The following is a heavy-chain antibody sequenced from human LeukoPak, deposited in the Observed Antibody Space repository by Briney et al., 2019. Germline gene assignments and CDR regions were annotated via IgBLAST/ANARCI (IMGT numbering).Heavy chain of an antibody. J-gene: IGHJ4*02. CDR2: IYPGDSDT. CDR3: ARRGETIDHFDY. CDR1: GCISTSYS. Sequence: GESLTISCIYSGCISTSYSTGWVRQMPGKGLEWMGIIYPGDSDTRYSPSFQGQVTISADKSINTAYLQWSSLKASDTAIYYCARRGETIDHFDYWGQGTLVTVSS. D-gene: IGHD1-7*01. V-gene: IGHV5-51*01.